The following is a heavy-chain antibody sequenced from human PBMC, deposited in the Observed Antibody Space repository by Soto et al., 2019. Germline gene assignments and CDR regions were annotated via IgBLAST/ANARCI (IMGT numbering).Heavy chain of an antibody. CDR1: GFTFSSDA. Sequence: PGESLKISCAASGFTFSSDAMTWVRQTPGKGLEWVSSISGSGGTTYYADSVKGRFTISRDNSNNTLYLQMNSLRAEDTAVYYCAKGSFNFHYWGQGTLVTVSS. D-gene: IGHD3-10*01. CDR3: AKGSFNFHY. V-gene: IGHV3-23*01. CDR2: ISGSGGTT. J-gene: IGHJ4*02.